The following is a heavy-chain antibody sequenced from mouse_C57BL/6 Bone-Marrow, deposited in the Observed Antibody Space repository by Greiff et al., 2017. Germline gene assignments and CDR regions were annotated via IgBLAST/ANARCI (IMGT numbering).Heavy chain of an antibody. Sequence: VQLQQSGAELVRPGTSVKMSCKASGYTFTNYWIGWAKQRPGHGLEWIGDIYPGGGYTTYNEKFKGKATLTADKSSSTAYMQFSSLTSEDSAIYYCARYYYGSSYAMDYWGQGTSVTVSS. CDR1: GYTFTNYW. J-gene: IGHJ4*01. D-gene: IGHD1-1*01. CDR3: ARYYYGSSYAMDY. V-gene: IGHV1-63*01. CDR2: IYPGGGYT.